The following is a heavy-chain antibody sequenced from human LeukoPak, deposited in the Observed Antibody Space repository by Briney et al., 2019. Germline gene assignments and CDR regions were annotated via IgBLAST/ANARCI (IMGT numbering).Heavy chain of an antibody. J-gene: IGHJ6*02. CDR1: GFTFRNYW. CDR2: TKPDGSAE. D-gene: IGHD4-17*01. Sequence: GGSLRLSCAASGFTFRNYWMGWVRQAPGKGLEWVANTKPDGSAEYYADSVRGRFTTSRDNANNFLYLQMNSLRAEDTAVYYCARDGTTVTTDYYYGMDVWGQGTTVTVSS. CDR3: ARDGTTVTTDYYYGMDV. V-gene: IGHV3-7*01.